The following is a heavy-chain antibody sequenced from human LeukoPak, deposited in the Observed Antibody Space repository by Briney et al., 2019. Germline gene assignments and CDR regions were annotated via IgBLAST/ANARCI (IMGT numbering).Heavy chain of an antibody. CDR1: GVSISSNNW. D-gene: IGHD1-1*01. V-gene: IGHV4-4*02. Sequence: SETLSLTCAVSGVSISSNNWWGWVRQPPGKGLEWIGEIYHSGSPNYNPSLKSRVTISVDKSRNHLSLNLSSVTAADTAVYYCARVNINNWHSCDYWGQGTLVTVSS. J-gene: IGHJ4*02. CDR3: ARVNINNWHSCDY. CDR2: IYHSGSP.